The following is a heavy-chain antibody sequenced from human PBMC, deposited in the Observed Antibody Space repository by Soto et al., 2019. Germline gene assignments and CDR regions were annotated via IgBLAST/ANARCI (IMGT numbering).Heavy chain of an antibody. J-gene: IGHJ5*02. Sequence: QVQLQESGPGLVKPSETLSLSCSVSGGSINSNSYYWIGIRQPPGRGPEWIGSVYYTGSTHYNPSXRCXVTVSLDTDTYPFSLRRSSLTAGDTAVSYGRWSPGRTALDRWGQGTVVTVSS. D-gene: IGHD2-15*01. CDR1: GGSINSNSYY. V-gene: IGHV4-39*01. CDR3: RWSPGRTALDR. CDR2: VYYTGST.